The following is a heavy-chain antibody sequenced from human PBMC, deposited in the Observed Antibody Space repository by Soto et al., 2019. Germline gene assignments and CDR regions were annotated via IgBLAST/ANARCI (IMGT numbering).Heavy chain of an antibody. J-gene: IGHJ3*02. CDR2: IYYSGST. V-gene: IGHV4-39*01. Sequence: PSETLSLTCTVSGGSISSSSHYWGWIRQPPGKGLEWIGSIYYSGSTYYNPSLKSRVTISVDTSKNQFSLKLSSVTAADTAVYYCAIRDRGSGSRYAFDIWGQGTMVTVSS. D-gene: IGHD3-10*01. CDR1: GGSISSSSHY. CDR3: AIRDRGSGSRYAFDI.